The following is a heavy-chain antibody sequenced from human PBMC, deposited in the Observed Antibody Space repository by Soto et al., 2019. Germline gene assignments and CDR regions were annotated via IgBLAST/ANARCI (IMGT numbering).Heavy chain of an antibody. CDR1: GGSISSSSYY. CDR2: IYYSGST. J-gene: IGHJ6*02. CDR3: ARSPIEAAGRYYYYYYGMDV. D-gene: IGHD6-13*01. V-gene: IGHV4-39*01. Sequence: SETLSLTCTVSGGSISSSSYYWGWIRQPPGKGLEWIGSIYYSGSTYYNPSLKSRVTISVDTSKKEFSLKLSSVTAEDTAVYYCARSPIEAAGRYYYYYYGMDVWGQGTTVTVSS.